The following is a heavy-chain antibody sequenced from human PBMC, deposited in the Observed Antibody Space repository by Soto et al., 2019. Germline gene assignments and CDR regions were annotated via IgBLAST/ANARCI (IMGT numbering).Heavy chain of an antibody. CDR2: IYYSGTT. Sequence: PSETLSLTCVVSGGAVTNTTYFLGWIRQPPGKGPEWIGSIYYSGTTYSNPSLKSRLTMSIDTSKNQFSLKLSSVTAADTAVYYSARHRHAGYSYGVYWFDLWGQVVLITVSS. CDR3: ARHRHAGYSYGVYWFDL. J-gene: IGHJ5*02. V-gene: IGHV4-39*01. CDR1: GGAVTNTTYF. D-gene: IGHD5-18*01.